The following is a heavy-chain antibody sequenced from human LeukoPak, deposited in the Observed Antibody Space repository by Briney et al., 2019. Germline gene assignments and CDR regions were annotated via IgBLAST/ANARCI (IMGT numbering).Heavy chain of an antibody. CDR2: VSVDGSR. D-gene: IGHD6-19*01. V-gene: IGHV4-4*02. Sequence: SETLSLTCAVSSDFFSTSHWWNWVRQSPGEGLEWIGEVSVDGSRNYNPSLKSRVTMSPDKSKNQFSLNLNSVTAADTAVYYCARVIPHGWRQSDHWGQGILVIVSS. CDR3: ARVIPHGWRQSDH. J-gene: IGHJ4*02. CDR1: SDFFSTSHW.